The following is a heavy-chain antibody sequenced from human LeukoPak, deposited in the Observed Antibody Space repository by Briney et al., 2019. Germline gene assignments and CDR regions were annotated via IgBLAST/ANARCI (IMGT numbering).Heavy chain of an antibody. V-gene: IGHV1-18*01. CDR1: GYTFTSYG. J-gene: IGHJ3*02. CDR2: ISAYNGNT. CDR3: ARAPPGTMIVVVPIDAFDI. D-gene: IGHD3-22*01. Sequence: ASVKVSCKASGYTFTSYGISWVRQAPGQGLEWMGWISAYNGNTNYAQKLQGRVTMTTDTSMSTAYMELRSLRSDDTAVYYRARAPPGTMIVVVPIDAFDIWGQGTMVTVSS.